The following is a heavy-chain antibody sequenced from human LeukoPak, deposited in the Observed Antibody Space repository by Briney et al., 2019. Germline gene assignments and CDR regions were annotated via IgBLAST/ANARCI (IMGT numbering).Heavy chain of an antibody. CDR2: IWYDGSNK. CDR3: ARPYCSGGSCYDAFDI. V-gene: IGHV3-33*01. J-gene: IGHJ3*02. Sequence: QPGGSLRLSCAASGFTFSSYGMHWVRQAPGKGLEWVAVIWYDGSNKYYADSVKGRFTISRDNSKNTLYLQMNSLRAEDTAVYYCARPYCSGGSCYDAFDIWGQGTMVTVSS. CDR1: GFTFSSYG. D-gene: IGHD2-15*01.